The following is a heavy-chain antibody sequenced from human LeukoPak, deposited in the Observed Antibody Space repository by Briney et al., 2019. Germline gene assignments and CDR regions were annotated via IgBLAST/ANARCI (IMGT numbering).Heavy chain of an antibody. D-gene: IGHD3-22*01. CDR2: ISSSSSYI. CDR1: GFTFSSYS. V-gene: IGHV3-21*01. J-gene: IGHJ3*02. Sequence: GGSLRLSCAASGFTFSSYSMNWVRQAPGKGLEWVLSISSSSSYIYYADSVKGRFTISRDNAKNSLYLQMNSLRAEDTAVYYCARLTYDTSGAYDAFDIWGQGTMVTVSS. CDR3: ARLTYDTSGAYDAFDI.